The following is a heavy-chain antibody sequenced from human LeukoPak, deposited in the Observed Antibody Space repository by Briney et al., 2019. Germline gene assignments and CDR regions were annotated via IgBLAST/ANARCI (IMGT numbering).Heavy chain of an antibody. CDR3: ATLYYDILPSSLDY. V-gene: IGHV1-2*02. Sequence: ASVKVSCKASGYTFTDYFIHWVRQAPGHGLEWMGWINPKSGDTNYAQRFHGRVTVTRDTSISTAYMELSRLRSDDTAIYYCATLYYDILPSSLDYWGQGTLVTVSS. CDR1: GYTFTDYF. J-gene: IGHJ4*02. D-gene: IGHD3-9*01. CDR2: INPKSGDT.